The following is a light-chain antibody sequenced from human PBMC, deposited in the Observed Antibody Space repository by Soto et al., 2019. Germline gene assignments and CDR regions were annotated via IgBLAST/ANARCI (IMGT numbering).Light chain of an antibody. V-gene: IGLV2-14*03. Sequence: QSALTQPASVSGSPGQAITISCTGASSDLGDYNYVAWYQQHPGKAPKLMIYDVSSRPSGVSDRFSGSKSGNTASLTNSGLQAEDEADYYCTSYTTTGPYVFATGTKVTV. CDR1: SSDLGDYNY. CDR3: TSYTTTGPYV. J-gene: IGLJ1*01. CDR2: DVS.